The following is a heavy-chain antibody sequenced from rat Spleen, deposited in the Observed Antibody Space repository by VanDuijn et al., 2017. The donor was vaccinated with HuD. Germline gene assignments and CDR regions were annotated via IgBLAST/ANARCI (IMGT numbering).Heavy chain of an antibody. V-gene: IGHV3-3*01. J-gene: IGHJ3*01. CDR3: ARSDGVHYYLPFAD. D-gene: IGHD1-1*01. Sequence: EMQLQESGPGLVKPSQSLSLTCSVTGYSITSSYRWNWIRKFPGNKLEWMGYINNAGSTNYNPSLQSRISITRDTSKNQFFLQVNSVSSEDTATYYCARSDGVHYYLPFADWGQGTLVTASS. CDR1: GYSITSSYR. CDR2: INNAGST.